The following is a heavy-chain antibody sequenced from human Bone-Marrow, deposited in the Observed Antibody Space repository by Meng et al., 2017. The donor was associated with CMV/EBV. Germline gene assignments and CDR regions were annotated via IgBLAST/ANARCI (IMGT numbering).Heavy chain of an antibody. D-gene: IGHD3-22*01. CDR1: GFTVSNNY. V-gene: IGHV3-53*01. CDR3: VASYSGYYAVFDY. CDR2: IYSGGYT. Sequence: GESLKISCAASGFTVSNNYMSWVRQAPGKGLEWVSVIYSGGYTYYADSVKGRFTISRDNSKNTLYLQMNSLRAEDTAVYYCVASYSGYYAVFDYWGQGTLVTVSS. J-gene: IGHJ4*02.